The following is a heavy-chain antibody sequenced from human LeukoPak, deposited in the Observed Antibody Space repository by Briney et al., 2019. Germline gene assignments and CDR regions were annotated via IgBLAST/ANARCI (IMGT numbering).Heavy chain of an antibody. Sequence: SETLSHTCTVSGGSISSSSYYWGWIRQPPGKGLEWIGSIYYSGSTYYNPSLKSRVTISVDTSKNQFSLKLSSVTAADTAVYYCARRAYGSGTGFDYWGQGTLVTVSS. V-gene: IGHV4-39*01. D-gene: IGHD3-10*01. CDR3: ARRAYGSGTGFDY. CDR2: IYYSGST. J-gene: IGHJ4*02. CDR1: GGSISSSSYY.